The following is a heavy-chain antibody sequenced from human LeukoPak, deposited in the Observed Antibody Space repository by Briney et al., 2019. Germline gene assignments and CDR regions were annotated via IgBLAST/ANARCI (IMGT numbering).Heavy chain of an antibody. Sequence: PSETLSLTCAVYGGSFSGYYWSWIRQPPGKGLEWIGEINHSGSTNYNPSLKSRVTISVDTSKNQFSLKLNSVTAADTAVYYCARGTGYCSSTSCLAFGNWFDPWGQGTLVTVSS. CDR2: INHSGST. J-gene: IGHJ5*02. CDR1: GGSFSGYY. V-gene: IGHV4-34*01. D-gene: IGHD2-2*01. CDR3: ARGTGYCSSTSCLAFGNWFDP.